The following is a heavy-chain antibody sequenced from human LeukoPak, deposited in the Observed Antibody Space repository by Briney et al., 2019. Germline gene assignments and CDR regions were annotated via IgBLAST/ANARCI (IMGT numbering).Heavy chain of an antibody. V-gene: IGHV3-23*01. CDR2: ISGSGAST. D-gene: IGHD6-13*01. J-gene: IGHJ4*02. Sequence: GGSLRLSCAASGFTFSSYAMNWVRQAPGKGLEWVSAISGSGASTYYADSVKGRFTISRDNSKNTLYLQMNSLRAEDTAVYYCAKGGSSSSWPYWGQGTLVTVSS. CDR3: AKGGSSSSWPY. CDR1: GFTFSSYA.